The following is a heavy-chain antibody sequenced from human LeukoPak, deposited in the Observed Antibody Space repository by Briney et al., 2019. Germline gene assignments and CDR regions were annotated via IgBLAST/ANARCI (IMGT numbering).Heavy chain of an antibody. CDR2: IYYSGDT. CDR1: GGSNNSYY. V-gene: IGHV4-59*08. J-gene: IGHJ4*02. CDR3: ARLRDGYNFGLLEY. D-gene: IGHD5-24*01. Sequence: SETLSLTCTVSGGSNNSYYRSWIRQPPGKGLEWIGYIYYSGDTNYNPSLKSRVTISVDTSKNQFSLKLSSVTAADTAVYYCARLRDGYNFGLLEYWGQGTLVTVSS.